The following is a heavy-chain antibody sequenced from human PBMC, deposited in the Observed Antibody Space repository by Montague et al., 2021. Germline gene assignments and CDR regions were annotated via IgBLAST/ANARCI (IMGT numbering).Heavy chain of an antibody. V-gene: IGHV4-59*08. CDR2: MFYGGAT. Sequence: SETLSLTCTVSSGSIFHAHWSWVRQPPGKGLEWLGSMFYGGATSNNPSLKSRVTMSIDTSTNQFSLKLSFVTAADTAVHYCAKQDYFVSGTSYKGFDPWGQGILVTVS. J-gene: IGHJ5*02. CDR1: SGSIFHAH. D-gene: IGHD3-10*01. CDR3: AKQDYFVSGTSYKGFDP.